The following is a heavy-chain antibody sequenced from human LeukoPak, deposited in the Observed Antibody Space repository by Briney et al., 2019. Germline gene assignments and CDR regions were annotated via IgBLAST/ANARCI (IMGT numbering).Heavy chain of an antibody. CDR3: AREGTYDSSGYYYDY. D-gene: IGHD3-22*01. Sequence: GGSLRLSCAASGFTFSSYSMSWVRQAPGKGLEWVSGISGSGDRTYYADAVKGRFTISRDNSKNTVYLQMDSLRSDDTAVYYCAREGTYDSSGYYYDYWGQGTLVTVSS. J-gene: IGHJ4*02. V-gene: IGHV3-23*01. CDR1: GFTFSSYS. CDR2: ISGSGDRT.